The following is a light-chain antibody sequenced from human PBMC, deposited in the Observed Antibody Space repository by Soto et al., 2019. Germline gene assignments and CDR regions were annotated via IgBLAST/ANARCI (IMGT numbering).Light chain of an antibody. J-gene: IGLJ2*01. Sequence: QPVLTQSPSASASLGASVKLTCTLSSGHSSYAIAWHQQQPEKGPRYLMKLNSDGSHSKGDGIPDRFSGSSSGAERYLTSASLQSEDEADYDCQTWGTGIQVVFGGGTKLTVL. CDR1: SGHSSYA. CDR2: LNSDGSH. V-gene: IGLV4-69*01. CDR3: QTWGTGIQVV.